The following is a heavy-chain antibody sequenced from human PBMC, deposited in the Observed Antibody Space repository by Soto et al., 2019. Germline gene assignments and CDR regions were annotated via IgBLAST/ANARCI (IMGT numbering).Heavy chain of an antibody. D-gene: IGHD3-10*01. Sequence: SETLSLTCTVSGGSISSSSYYWGWIRQPPGKGLEWIGSIYYSGSTYYNPSLKSRVTISVDTSKNQFSLKLSSVTAADTAVYYCASTHPLYGSGSYYIRKNWFDPWGQGTLVTVSS. V-gene: IGHV4-39*01. CDR1: GGSISSSSYY. CDR2: IYYSGST. J-gene: IGHJ5*02. CDR3: ASTHPLYGSGSYYIRKNWFDP.